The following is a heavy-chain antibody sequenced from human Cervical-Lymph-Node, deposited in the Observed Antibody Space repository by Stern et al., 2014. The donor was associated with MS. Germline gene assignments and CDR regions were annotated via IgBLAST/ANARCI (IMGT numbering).Heavy chain of an antibody. J-gene: IGHJ4*02. CDR2: LYYSGST. CDR1: GGSISSYY. Sequence: QVQLEESGPGLVKPSATLSLTCTVSGGSISSYYWSWIRQPPGKGLEWIGYLYYSGSTNYKPSLNSRVTISLDTSKNQFSLKLSSVTAADTAVYYGAGGGDCSSTSCYLQGASCFDYWGQGTLVTASS. V-gene: IGHV4-59*01. D-gene: IGHD2-2*01. CDR3: AGGGDCSSTSCYLQGASCFDY.